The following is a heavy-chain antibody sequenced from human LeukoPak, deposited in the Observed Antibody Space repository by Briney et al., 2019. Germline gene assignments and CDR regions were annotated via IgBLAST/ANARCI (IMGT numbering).Heavy chain of an antibody. V-gene: IGHV1-69*01. CDR2: IIPIFGTA. D-gene: IGHD3-22*01. CDR3: ARPYNYYDSSGYDY. J-gene: IGHJ4*02. Sequence: GSSVKVSCKASGGTFSSYAISWVRQAPGQGLEWMGGIIPIFGTANYAQKFQGRVTITADESTSTAYMELSSLRSEDTAVYYCARPYNYYDSSGYDYWGQGTLVTVSS. CDR1: GGTFSSYA.